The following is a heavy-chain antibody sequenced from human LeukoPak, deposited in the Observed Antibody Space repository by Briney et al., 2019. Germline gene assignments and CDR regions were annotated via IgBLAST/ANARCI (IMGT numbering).Heavy chain of an antibody. Sequence: GGSLRLSCAASGFTVSSNYMSWVRQAPGKGLEWVSVIYSGGTTYYADSVKGRFTISRDNSKNTLYLQMNSLRAEDTAVYYCARDRVVVVAAMEFDYWGQGTLVTVSS. V-gene: IGHV3-53*05. CDR1: GFTVSSNY. D-gene: IGHD2-15*01. J-gene: IGHJ4*02. CDR3: ARDRVVVVAAMEFDY. CDR2: IYSGGTT.